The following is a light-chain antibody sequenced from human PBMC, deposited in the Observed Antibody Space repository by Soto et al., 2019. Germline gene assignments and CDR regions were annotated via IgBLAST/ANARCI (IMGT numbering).Light chain of an antibody. CDR1: QSIARF. CDR3: QQCHIAPYT. V-gene: IGKV1-39*01. CDR2: GAS. J-gene: IGKJ2*01. Sequence: DLQMTQSPSSLSAAVGDRVTITCRASQSIARFLNWYQQKPGEVPKLLIFGASYLRSGVPSRFSGSGSGTHFALTITSLQPEDFATYFCQQCHIAPYTFGQGTIL.